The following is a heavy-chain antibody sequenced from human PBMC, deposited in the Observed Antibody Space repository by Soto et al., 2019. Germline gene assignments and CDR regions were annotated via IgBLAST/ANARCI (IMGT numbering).Heavy chain of an antibody. V-gene: IGHV4-4*07. D-gene: IGHD3-10*01. CDR3: ARDPGTVEEDGMDV. Sequence: QVQLQESGPGLVKPSETLSLTCTVSGGSISSYYWSWIRQPAGKGLEWIGRIYTSGSTNYNPSLNSRGTMSVDTSKNQFSLKLSSVTAADTAVYYCARDPGTVEEDGMDVWGQGTTVTVSS. CDR1: GGSISSYY. J-gene: IGHJ6*02. CDR2: IYTSGST.